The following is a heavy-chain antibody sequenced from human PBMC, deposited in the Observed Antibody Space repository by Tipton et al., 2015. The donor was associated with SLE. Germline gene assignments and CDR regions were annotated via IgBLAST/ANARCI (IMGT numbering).Heavy chain of an antibody. CDR3: GRGSHYGSGSYDFDY. Sequence: TLSLTCAVYGGSFSGYYWSWIRQPPGKGPEWIGEINHSGSTNYNPSLKSRVTISVDTSKNQFSLKLSSVTAADTAVYYCGRGSHYGSGSYDFDYWGQGTLVTVSS. CDR2: INHSGST. J-gene: IGHJ4*02. V-gene: IGHV4-34*01. CDR1: GGSFSGYY. D-gene: IGHD3-10*01.